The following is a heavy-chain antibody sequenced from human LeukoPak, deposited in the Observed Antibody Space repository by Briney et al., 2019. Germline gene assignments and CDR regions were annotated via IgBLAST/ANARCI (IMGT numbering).Heavy chain of an antibody. D-gene: IGHD3-16*01. CDR1: GFTFSSHW. J-gene: IGHJ4*02. CDR3: VRLLGANDY. Sequence: PGGSLRLSCVDSGFTFSSHWMSWVRQAPGKGLEWVANINQGEGEKYYVDSVKGRFTISRDNAKNSLLLQMNSLRAEDTAVYHCVRLLGANDYWGQGTLVTVSS. V-gene: IGHV3-7*01. CDR2: INQGEGEK.